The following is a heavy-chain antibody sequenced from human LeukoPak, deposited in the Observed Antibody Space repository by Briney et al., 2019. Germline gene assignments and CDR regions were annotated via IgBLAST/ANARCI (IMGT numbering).Heavy chain of an antibody. D-gene: IGHD5-24*01. CDR2: IHHSGTT. CDR3: ASATESWLHPSGNDY. Sequence: PSETLSLTCTVSGGSISSGGYYWSWIRQHPGKGLEWIGYIHHSGTTYYNPSLKSRVTISVDTSKNQVSLKLSSVTAADTAVYFCASATESWLHPSGNDYWGQGTLVTVSS. J-gene: IGHJ4*02. CDR1: GGSISSGGYY. V-gene: IGHV4-31*03.